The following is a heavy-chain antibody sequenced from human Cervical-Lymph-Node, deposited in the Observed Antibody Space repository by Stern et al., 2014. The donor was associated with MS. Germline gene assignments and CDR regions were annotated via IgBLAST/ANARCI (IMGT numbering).Heavy chain of an antibody. CDR1: GYTFTSFA. J-gene: IGHJ4*02. CDR3: ARGGGSHSDTWEDY. Sequence: VQLVESGSELRKPGASVKVSCKASGYTFTSFAMNWVRQAPGQGLEWMGWINTKTGTPTFAQNFTGSVVFTADTSTSTAYIQIRSLKSEDSAVYFSARGGGSHSDTWEDYWGQGTLVTVSS. V-gene: IGHV7-4-1*01. D-gene: IGHD1-26*01. CDR2: INTKTGTP.